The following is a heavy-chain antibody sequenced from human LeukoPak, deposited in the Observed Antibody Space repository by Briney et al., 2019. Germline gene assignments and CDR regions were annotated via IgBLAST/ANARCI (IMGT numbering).Heavy chain of an antibody. J-gene: IGHJ4*02. CDR1: GFTFSRNR. CDR3: ARRAGAYSHPYDY. D-gene: IGHD4/OR15-4a*01. Sequence: PGGSLRLSCAASGFTFSRNRMHWVRQAPGKGLEWVAVISSDGNEEYYADSVKGRFTISRDNSKATLYLQMNSLRAEDTAVYYCARRAGAYSHPYDYWGQGTLVTVSS. V-gene: IGHV3-30-3*01. CDR2: ISSDGNEE.